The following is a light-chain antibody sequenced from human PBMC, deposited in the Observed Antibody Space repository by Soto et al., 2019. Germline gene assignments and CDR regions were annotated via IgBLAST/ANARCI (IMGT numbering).Light chain of an antibody. V-gene: IGKV3-15*01. CDR2: GAS. CDR1: QNIYNN. J-gene: IGKJ4*01. Sequence: IVLTQSPDSLSLSPGDRPTLSCRASQNIYNNLAWYRHKPGQAPRLLISGASTGATGGPVRIRGSGSGTDFTLTINTLQSEDFAIYYCQQYYTWPVTFGGGTKVEI. CDR3: QQYYTWPVT.